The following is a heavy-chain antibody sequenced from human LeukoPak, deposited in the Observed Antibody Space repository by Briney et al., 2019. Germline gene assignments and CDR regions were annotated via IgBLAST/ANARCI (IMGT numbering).Heavy chain of an antibody. D-gene: IGHD1-26*01. V-gene: IGHV3-30*18. J-gene: IGHJ3*02. CDR2: ISYDGSNK. CDR3: AKDIWELLRMRLAFDI. CDR1: GFTFSSYG. Sequence: GGSLRLSCAASGFTFSSYGMHWVRQAPGKGLEWVAVISYDGSNKYYADSVKGRFTISRDNSKNTLYLQMNSLRAEDTAVYYCAKDIWELLRMRLAFDIWGQGTMVTVSS.